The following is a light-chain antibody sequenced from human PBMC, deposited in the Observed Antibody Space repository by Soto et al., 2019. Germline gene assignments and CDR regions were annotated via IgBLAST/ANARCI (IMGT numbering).Light chain of an antibody. CDR2: DAS. CDR1: QGIGDT. J-gene: IGKJ5*01. CDR3: QHRMNWPLT. Sequence: VLTQSPATLSLSPGEGATLSCRASQGIGDTLAWYQHKPGQTPRLLIYDASNRATGIPARFSGSGSETDFTLTISSLEPEDFAVYYCQHRMNWPLTFGQGTRLEIK. V-gene: IGKV3-11*01.